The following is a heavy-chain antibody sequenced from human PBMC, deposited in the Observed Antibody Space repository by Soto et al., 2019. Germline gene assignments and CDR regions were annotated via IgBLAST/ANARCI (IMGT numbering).Heavy chain of an antibody. CDR1: SGSISSSNW. J-gene: IGHJ5*02. CDR2: IYHSGST. CDR3: ARVLRVRCWFYP. Sequence: SETLSLTCAVSSGSISSSNWWSWVRQPPGKGLEWIGEIYHSGSTNYNPSLKSRVTISVDKSKNQFSLKLSSVTAADTAVYYCARVLRVRCWFYPWGQGTLVTVSS. V-gene: IGHV4-4*02. D-gene: IGHD3-10*01.